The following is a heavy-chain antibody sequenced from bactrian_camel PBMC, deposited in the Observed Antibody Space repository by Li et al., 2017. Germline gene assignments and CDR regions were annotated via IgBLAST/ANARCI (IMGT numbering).Heavy chain of an antibody. D-gene: IGHD2*01. CDR3: AWVDYTLDRYPHC. V-gene: IGHV3S28*01. Sequence: QLVESGGGSVQAGGSLRLSCAASGIAARRYYLGWFRQAPGKERTWVATIYTRDGSTVYADSVKGRFTLSQDNAKNTLYLQMNNLKPEDAAVYHCAWVDYTLDRYPHCWGQGTQVTVS. CDR1: GIAARRYY. CDR2: IYTRDGST. J-gene: IGHJ4*01.